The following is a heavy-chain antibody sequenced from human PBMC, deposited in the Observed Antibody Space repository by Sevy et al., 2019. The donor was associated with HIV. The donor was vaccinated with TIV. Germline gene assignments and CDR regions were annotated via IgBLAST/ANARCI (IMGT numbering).Heavy chain of an antibody. V-gene: IGHV3-49*04. CDR1: GFTFTDYA. D-gene: IGHD1-26*01. J-gene: IGHJ4*02. CDR2: FKRKADGGTL. CDR3: TRLKGAQSGFDY. Sequence: GGSLRLSCTASGFTFTDYAMNWVRQSPGKGLEWVAFFKRKADGGTLDHAASVKGRFTISRDDSKNIAYLQMNDLKTEDKGGYYCTRLKGAQSGFDYWGQGALVTVSS.